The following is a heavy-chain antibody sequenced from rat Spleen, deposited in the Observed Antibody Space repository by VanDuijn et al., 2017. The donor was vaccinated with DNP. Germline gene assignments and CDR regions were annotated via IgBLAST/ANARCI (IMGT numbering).Heavy chain of an antibody. V-gene: IGHV5-25*01. CDR3: ARLGRLRPYWYFDF. D-gene: IGHD1-11*01. Sequence: EVKLVESGGGLVQPGRSLKLSCAGSGFTFSDYYMAWVRQAPKKGLEWVATITTSDGSTYYPDSVKGRCTISRDDAESSLYLQMNSLKSEDTATYYCARLGRLRPYWYFDFWGPGTMVTVSS. CDR2: ITTSDGST. CDR1: GFTFSDYY. J-gene: IGHJ1*01.